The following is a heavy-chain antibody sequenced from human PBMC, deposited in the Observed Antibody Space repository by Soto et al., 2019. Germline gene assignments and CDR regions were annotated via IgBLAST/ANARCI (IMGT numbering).Heavy chain of an antibody. CDR1: GDSISSYY. Sequence: QVQLQESGPGLVKPSETLSLTCAVSGDSISSYYCMWIRQPPGKGLESIGYLYYGRSANYNPSLKSRVTLAVDTSTNQCSLTLSSTTAADTAVDYCALRSMAVVPEYWGQGTLVTVSS. D-gene: IGHD2-2*01. CDR3: ALRSMAVVPEY. V-gene: IGHV4-59*01. J-gene: IGHJ4*02. CDR2: LYYGRSA.